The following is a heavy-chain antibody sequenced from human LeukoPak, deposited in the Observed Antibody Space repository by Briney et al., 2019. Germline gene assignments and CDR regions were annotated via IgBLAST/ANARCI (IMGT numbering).Heavy chain of an antibody. D-gene: IGHD2-15*01. CDR3: AVRIAVPKIPGLEN. V-gene: IGHV1-46*01. J-gene: IGHJ4*02. Sequence: ASVKVSCKASGYTFTSYFMHWMRQAPGQGLEWVGFINTNGGSTTYAQKFQGGVTLTRDTSTSTVYMELTSLRSEDTAVYYCAVRIAVPKIPGLENGGRGTLVTVSS. CDR1: GYTFTSYF. CDR2: INTNGGST.